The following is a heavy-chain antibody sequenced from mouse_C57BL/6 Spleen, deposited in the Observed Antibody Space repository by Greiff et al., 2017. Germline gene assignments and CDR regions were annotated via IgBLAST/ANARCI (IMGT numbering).Heavy chain of an antibody. D-gene: IGHD3-2*02. J-gene: IGHJ3*01. CDR3: ARDSSGYGD. Sequence: QVQLQQPGAELVMPGASVKLSCKASGYTFTSYWMHWVKQRPGQGLEWIGEIDPSDSYTNFNQKFKGKSTLTVDKSSSTAYMQLSSLTSEDSAVYYCARDSSGYGDWGQGTLVTVSA. CDR2: IDPSDSYT. V-gene: IGHV1-69*01. CDR1: GYTFTSYW.